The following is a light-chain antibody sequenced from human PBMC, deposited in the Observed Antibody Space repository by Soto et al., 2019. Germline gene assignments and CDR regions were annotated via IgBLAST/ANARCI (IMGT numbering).Light chain of an antibody. CDR1: QSISSY. CDR3: QQSYSTSPLT. J-gene: IGKJ4*01. V-gene: IGKV1-39*01. CDR2: AAS. Sequence: DIQMTQSPSSLSASVGDRVTITCRASQSISSYLNWYQQKPGKAPKLLIYAASSLQSGVPSRFSGSGSGTDFTLTISSLQPEDFATYYCQQSYSTSPLTFGGG.